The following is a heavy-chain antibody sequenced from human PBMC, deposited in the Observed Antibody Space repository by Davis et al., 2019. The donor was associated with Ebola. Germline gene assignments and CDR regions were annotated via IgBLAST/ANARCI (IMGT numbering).Heavy chain of an antibody. V-gene: IGHV4-34*01. CDR1: GGSLSNYY. CDR2: IYHSGST. D-gene: IGHD1-7*01. J-gene: IGHJ5*02. Sequence: SETLSLTCAVYGGSLSNYYWSWIRQPSGKGLEWIGSIYHSGSTYYNPSLKCRVTLSVDTSKNQFSLKLSSVTAADTAVYYCARDELRGWFDPWGQGTLVTVSS. CDR3: ARDELRGWFDP.